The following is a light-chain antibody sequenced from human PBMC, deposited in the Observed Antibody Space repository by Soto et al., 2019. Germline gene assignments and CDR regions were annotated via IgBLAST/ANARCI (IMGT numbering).Light chain of an antibody. V-gene: IGLV2-14*01. Sequence: QSALTQPASVSGSPGQSITISCTGTSSDIGSYDYVSWYQQHPGKAPNLIIYEVTDRPSGVSNRFSGSKSGNTASLTISGLQAEDEADYYCSLFTSTRTRLFGGGTKVTV. CDR2: EVT. CDR1: SSDIGSYDY. J-gene: IGLJ1*01. CDR3: SLFTSTRTRL.